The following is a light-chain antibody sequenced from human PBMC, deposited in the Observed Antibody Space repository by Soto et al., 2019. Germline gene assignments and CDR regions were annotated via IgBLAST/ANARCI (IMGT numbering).Light chain of an antibody. V-gene: IGKV1-5*01. CDR3: QQYNSYSPT. Sequence: DIQMTQSPSTLSASVGDRVTITCRASQSLNSLLAWYQQKPGRAPKLLIYDASTLESGVPSRFSGSGSGTEFTLTISSLQPDDFATYYCQQYNSYSPTFGQGTKVDIK. CDR2: DAS. J-gene: IGKJ1*01. CDR1: QSLNSL.